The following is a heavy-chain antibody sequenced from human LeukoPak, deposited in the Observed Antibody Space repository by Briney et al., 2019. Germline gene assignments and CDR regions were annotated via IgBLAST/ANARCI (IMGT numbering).Heavy chain of an antibody. J-gene: IGHJ4*02. D-gene: IGHD6-13*01. CDR2: IYYSGST. CDR1: GGSISSSSYY. Sequence: PSETLSPTCTVSGGSISSSSYYWGWIRQPPGKGLEWIGSIYYSGSTYYNPSLKSRVTISVDTSKNQFSLKLSSVTAADTAVYYCAKASSPLGYFDYWGQGILVTVSS. CDR3: AKASSPLGYFDY. V-gene: IGHV4-39*01.